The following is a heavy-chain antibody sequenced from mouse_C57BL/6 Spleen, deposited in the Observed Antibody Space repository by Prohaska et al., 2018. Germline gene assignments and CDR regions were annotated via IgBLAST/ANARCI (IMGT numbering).Heavy chain of an antibody. Sequence: EVQLVESGGDLVKPGGSLKLSCAVSGFTFSSYGMSWVRQTPDKRLEWVATISSGGSYTYYPDSVKGRVTISRDNAKNTLYLQMSSLKAEDTAMYYCARDSSGGGYYYAMDYWGQGTSVTVSS. CDR3: ARDSSGGGYYYAMDY. J-gene: IGHJ4*01. CDR2: ISSGGSYT. D-gene: IGHD3-2*02. CDR1: GFTFSSYG. V-gene: IGHV5-6*01.